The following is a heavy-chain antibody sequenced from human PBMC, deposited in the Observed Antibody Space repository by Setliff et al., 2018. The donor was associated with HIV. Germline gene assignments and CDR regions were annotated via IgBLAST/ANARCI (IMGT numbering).Heavy chain of an antibody. J-gene: IGHJ3*02. CDR3: AKGYYYDSGGGRVRAFDI. CDR2: VGGSGDIT. Sequence: GESLKISCAASGFTFSTYAMSWVRQAPGKGLEWVSVVGGSGDITYYADSVKGRFTISRDNSEDTMYLQMNSLRDEDTAQYYCAKGYYYDSGGGRVRAFDIWGQGTMVTVSS. D-gene: IGHD3-22*01. CDR1: GFTFSTYA. V-gene: IGHV3-23*01.